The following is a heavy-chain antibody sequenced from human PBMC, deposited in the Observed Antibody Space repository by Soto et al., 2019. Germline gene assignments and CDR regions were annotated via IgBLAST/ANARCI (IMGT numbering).Heavy chain of an antibody. Sequence: TSQPLSLTCSVADGSISSRTYYQDRIRQPPGKGLEWIGSIYYSGSTYYNPALKSRVTISVDTSKNQFSLKLSSVTAADTAVYYCAGGDYYHSSGYYFYYSTLDVWGQGTTVTVSS. CDR1: DGSISSRTYY. D-gene: IGHD3-22*01. J-gene: IGHJ6*02. V-gene: IGHV4-39*01. CDR2: IYYSGST. CDR3: AGGDYYHSSGYYFYYSTLDV.